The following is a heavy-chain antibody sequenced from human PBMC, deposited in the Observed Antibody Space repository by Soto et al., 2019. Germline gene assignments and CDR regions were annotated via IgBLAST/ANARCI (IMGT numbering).Heavy chain of an antibody. J-gene: IGHJ4*02. CDR1: GGCVSGYY. CDR2: INHSGST. CDR3: ERGWQLVPDY. D-gene: IGHD6-6*01. V-gene: IGHV4-34*01. Sequence: XASLSLTCAVCGGCVSGYYWSWIRQPPGKGLEWIGEINHSGSTNYNPSLKSRGTISVDTSKNQFSLKLSSVTAADTAVYYCERGWQLVPDYWGQRTLVTVSS.